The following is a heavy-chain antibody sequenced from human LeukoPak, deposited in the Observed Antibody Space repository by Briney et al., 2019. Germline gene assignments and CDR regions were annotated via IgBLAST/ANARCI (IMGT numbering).Heavy chain of an antibody. CDR1: GYTFTSYG. Sequence: ASVKVSCKASGYTFTSYGISWVRQAPGQGLEWMGWISAYNGKTNYAQKLQGRVTMTTDTSTSTAYMELRSLRSDDTAVYYCATAYYYDSSGYYYPFDYWGQGTLVTVSS. V-gene: IGHV1-18*01. CDR3: ATAYYYDSSGYYYPFDY. D-gene: IGHD3-22*01. CDR2: ISAYNGKT. J-gene: IGHJ4*02.